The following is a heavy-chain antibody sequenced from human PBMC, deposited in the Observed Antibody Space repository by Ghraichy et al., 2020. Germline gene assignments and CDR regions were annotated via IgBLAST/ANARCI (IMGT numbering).Heavy chain of an antibody. V-gene: IGHV4-4*01. CDR2: VSHVGST. D-gene: IGHD3-10*01. CDR1: GGSITSNSW. CDR3: ARTDYFGSAFDP. J-gene: IGHJ5*02. Sequence: LNISCAVSGGSITSNSWWGWVRQPPGKGLEWIGEVSHVGSTNYNPSLKSRVTISVDKSKNQFSLRMTSVTAADTAVYFCARTDYFGSAFDPWGQGTLVTVSS.